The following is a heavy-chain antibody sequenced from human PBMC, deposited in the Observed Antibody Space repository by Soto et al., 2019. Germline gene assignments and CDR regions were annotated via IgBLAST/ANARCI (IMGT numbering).Heavy chain of an antibody. Sequence: ASVKVSCNTSGYTFTSYGISWVRQAPGQGLEWMGWISAYNGNTIYAQKLQGRVTMTTDTSTSTASMELRSLRSDDTAVYYCARVTTPPSRTFDYWGQGTLVTVSS. CDR1: GYTFTSYG. CDR2: ISAYNGNT. CDR3: ARVTTPPSRTFDY. J-gene: IGHJ4*02. D-gene: IGHD4-4*01. V-gene: IGHV1-18*01.